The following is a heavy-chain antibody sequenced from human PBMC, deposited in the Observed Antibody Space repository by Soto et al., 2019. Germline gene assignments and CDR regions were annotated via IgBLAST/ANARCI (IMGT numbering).Heavy chain of an antibody. CDR1: GGSMRGYS. V-gene: IGHV4-59*13. Sequence: PSETLSLTCKVSGGSMRGYSWSWIRQTPGEGLEWIGYISYSGNTNYNPSLKSRVTMSVDTPKNQFSLRLSSVTTADTAVYYCAGLRGYAGSPIDYWGQGTLVTVSS. CDR2: ISYSGNT. D-gene: IGHD2-15*01. J-gene: IGHJ4*02. CDR3: AGLRGYAGSPIDY.